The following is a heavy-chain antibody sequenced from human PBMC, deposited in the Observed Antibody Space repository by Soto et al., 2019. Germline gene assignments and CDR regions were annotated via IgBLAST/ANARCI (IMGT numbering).Heavy chain of an antibody. CDR2: IIPILGIA. D-gene: IGHD7-27*01. V-gene: IGHV1-69*02. CDR3: ARAPSNWGSGWFDP. CDR1: GGTFSSYT. Sequence: SVKVSCKASGGTFSSYTISWVRQAPGQGLEWMGRIIPILGIANYAQKFQGRVTITADKSTSTAYMELSSLRSEDTAVYYCARAPSNWGSGWFDPWGQGTLVTVSS. J-gene: IGHJ5*02.